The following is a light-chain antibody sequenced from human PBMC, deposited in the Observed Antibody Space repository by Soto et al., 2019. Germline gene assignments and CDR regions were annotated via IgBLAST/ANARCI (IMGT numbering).Light chain of an antibody. CDR1: SSDVGGYDL. V-gene: IGLV2-23*01. J-gene: IGLJ3*02. CDR2: EGS. Sequence: QSALTQPASVSGSPGQSITISCTGTSSDVGGYDLVSWYQQHPGEAPKLIIYEGSKRPSGISNRFSGSKSGNTASLIISGLQGDDEGDYYCCAYVSSNTLLFGGGTKVTVL. CDR3: CAYVSSNTLL.